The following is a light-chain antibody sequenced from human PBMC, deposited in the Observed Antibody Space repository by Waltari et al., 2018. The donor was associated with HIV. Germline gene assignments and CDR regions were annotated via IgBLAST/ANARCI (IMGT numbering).Light chain of an antibody. CDR3: QSFDTKLRGSTVV. J-gene: IGLJ2*01. CDR2: AYS. Sequence: QSVLTQPPSVSGAPGQRVTISCTGTYSNLGAHFYVYWYQHLPGTAPKLLIYAYSRRPSGVPDRFSGSAAGTSAALAITGLQAEDEADYYCQSFDTKLRGSTVVFGGGTRVTVL. V-gene: IGLV1-40*01. CDR1: YSNLGAHFY.